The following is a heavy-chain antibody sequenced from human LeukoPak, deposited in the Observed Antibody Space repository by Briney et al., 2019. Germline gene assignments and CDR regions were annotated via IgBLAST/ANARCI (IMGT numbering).Heavy chain of an antibody. CDR1: GFTFDDYG. Sequence: GGSLRLSCAASGFTFDDYGMSWVRQAPGKGLEWVSGISWNSGSIGYADSVKGRFTISRDNAKNSLYLQMNSLRAEDTALYYCAKDIGAVGTDAFDIWGQGTMVTVSS. CDR2: ISWNSGSI. J-gene: IGHJ3*02. V-gene: IGHV3-9*01. CDR3: AKDIGAVGTDAFDI. D-gene: IGHD4-23*01.